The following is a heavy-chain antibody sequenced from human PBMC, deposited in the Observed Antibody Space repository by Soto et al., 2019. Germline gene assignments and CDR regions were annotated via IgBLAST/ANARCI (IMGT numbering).Heavy chain of an antibody. Sequence: EVQLVESGGGLVKPGGSLRLSCAASGFTFSSHSMNWVRQAPGRGLEWVSSISSSGTYIYYADSVKGRFTISRENAKNSLYLQMNSPRADDTAVYSCARGYYWDSSGCIDHWGQGTLVTVSS. V-gene: IGHV3-21*01. J-gene: IGHJ4*02. CDR1: GFTFSSHS. D-gene: IGHD3-22*01. CDR2: ISSSGTYI. CDR3: ARGYYWDSSGCIDH.